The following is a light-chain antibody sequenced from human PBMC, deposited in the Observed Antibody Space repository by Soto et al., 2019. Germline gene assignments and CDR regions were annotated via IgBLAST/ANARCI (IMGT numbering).Light chain of an antibody. CDR3: QQFVSLPLFT. J-gene: IGKJ3*01. V-gene: IGKV3-20*01. Sequence: ESVLTQSPGTLSLSPGERATLSCRASESVSSRYLAWYQQKPGQASRLLIYGASSRATGIPDRFSGSGSGTVFFLTISRLEPEDAAVFYCQQFVSLPLFTFGPWTKVDIK. CDR2: GAS. CDR1: ESVSSRY.